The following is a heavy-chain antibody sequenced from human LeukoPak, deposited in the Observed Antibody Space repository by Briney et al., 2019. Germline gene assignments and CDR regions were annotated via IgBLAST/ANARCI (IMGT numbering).Heavy chain of an antibody. CDR1: GGSVSSGSYY. V-gene: IGHV4-61*01. CDR3: ARVLGYSSSWYGYYYYGMDV. CDR2: IYYSGST. D-gene: IGHD6-13*01. Sequence: SETLSLTCTVSGGSVSSGSYYWSWIRQPPGKGLEWIGYIYYSGSTNYNPSLKSRVTISVDTSKNQFSLKLSSVTAADTAVYYCARVLGYSSSWYGYYYYGMDVWGQGTTVTVSS. J-gene: IGHJ6*02.